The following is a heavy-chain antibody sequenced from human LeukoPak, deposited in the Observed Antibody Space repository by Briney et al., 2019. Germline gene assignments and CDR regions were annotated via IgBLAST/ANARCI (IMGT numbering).Heavy chain of an antibody. D-gene: IGHD3-16*01. V-gene: IGHV4-59*01. CDR1: GGSISSYY. Sequence: SETLSLTCTVSGGSISSYYWSWIRQPPGKGLEWIGYIYYSGSTNYNPSLKSRVTISVDTSKSQFSLKLSSVTAADTAVYYCVREGAQTAFDSWGQGTLVTVSS. CDR3: VREGAQTAFDS. CDR2: IYYSGST. J-gene: IGHJ4*02.